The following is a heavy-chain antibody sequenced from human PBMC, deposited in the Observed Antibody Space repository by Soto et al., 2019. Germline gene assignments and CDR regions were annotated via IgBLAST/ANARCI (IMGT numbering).Heavy chain of an antibody. D-gene: IGHD5-18*01. Sequence: SETLSLTCAVYGGSFSGYYWSWIRQPPGKGLEWIGEINHSGSTNYNPSLKSRVTISVDTSKNQFSLKLSSVTAADTAVYYCARRRRIGYSYGPFDPWGQGTLVTVSS. CDR3: ARRRRIGYSYGPFDP. CDR1: GGSFSGYY. J-gene: IGHJ5*02. V-gene: IGHV4-34*01. CDR2: INHSGST.